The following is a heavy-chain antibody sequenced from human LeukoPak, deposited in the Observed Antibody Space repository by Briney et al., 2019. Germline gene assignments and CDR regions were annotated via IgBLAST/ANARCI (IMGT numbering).Heavy chain of an antibody. J-gene: IGHJ5*02. CDR3: ARERYSHGWGNWFDP. Sequence: PGGSLRLSCAASGFTFSSYAMHWVRQAPGEGLEWVAVISYDGSNECYADSVKGRFTISKDNSKNTLYLQMNSLRAEDTAVYYCARERYSHGWGNWFDPWGQGTLVTVSS. D-gene: IGHD6-19*01. CDR1: GFTFSSYA. V-gene: IGHV3-30-3*01. CDR2: ISYDGSNE.